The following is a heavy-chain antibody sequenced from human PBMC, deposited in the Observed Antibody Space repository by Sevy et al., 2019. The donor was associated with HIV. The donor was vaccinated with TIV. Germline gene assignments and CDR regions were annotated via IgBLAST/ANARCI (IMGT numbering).Heavy chain of an antibody. Sequence: ASVKVSCKASGYTFTSYGISWVRQAPGQGLEWMGWISAYNGNTNYAQKLQGRVTMTTDTSTSTAYMELRSLRSDVTAVYYCARGLSVRGVIDAFDIWGQGTMVTVSS. CDR2: ISAYNGNT. CDR3: ARGLSVRGVIDAFDI. V-gene: IGHV1-18*01. J-gene: IGHJ3*02. CDR1: GYTFTSYG. D-gene: IGHD3-10*01.